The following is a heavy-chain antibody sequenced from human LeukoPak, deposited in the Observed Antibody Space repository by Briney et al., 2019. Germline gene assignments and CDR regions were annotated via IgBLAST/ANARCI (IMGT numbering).Heavy chain of an antibody. Sequence: PSETLSLTCAVSGGSISSSNWWSWVRQPPGKGLEWIGEIYHSGSTYYNPSLKSRVTISVDTSKNQFSLKLSSLTAADTALYYCARIGYNYGYYYFDYWGQGTLVTVSS. J-gene: IGHJ4*02. CDR2: IYHSGST. CDR1: GGSISSSNW. V-gene: IGHV4-4*02. D-gene: IGHD5-18*01. CDR3: ARIGYNYGYYYFDY.